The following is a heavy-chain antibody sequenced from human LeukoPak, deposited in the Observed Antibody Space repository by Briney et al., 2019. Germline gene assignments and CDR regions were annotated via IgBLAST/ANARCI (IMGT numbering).Heavy chain of an antibody. Sequence: GGSLRLSCAASGFTFSNAWMSWVRQAPGKGLEWVGRIKSITDGGTTDYAAPVKGRFTISRDDSKNTLYLQMNSLKTEDTAVYYCTTAGKEYYYDSSGYYYNFDYWGQGTLVTVSS. J-gene: IGHJ4*02. CDR3: TTAGKEYYYDSSGYYYNFDY. D-gene: IGHD3-22*01. V-gene: IGHV3-15*01. CDR2: IKSITDGGTT. CDR1: GFTFSNAW.